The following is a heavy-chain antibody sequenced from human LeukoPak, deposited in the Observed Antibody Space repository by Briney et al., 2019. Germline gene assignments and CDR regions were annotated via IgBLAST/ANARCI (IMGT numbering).Heavy chain of an antibody. D-gene: IGHD2-15*01. V-gene: IGHV4-39*07. Sequence: SETLSLTCIVSGGSISSSSYYWGWIRQPPGRGLEWIGSIYYSGSTYHNPSLKSRVTISVDTSKNQFSLKLSSVTAADTAVYYCARARGYCSGGSCYSVQDNLDYWGQGTLVTVSS. CDR1: GGSISSSSYY. CDR3: ARARGYCSGGSCYSVQDNLDY. CDR2: IYYSGST. J-gene: IGHJ4*02.